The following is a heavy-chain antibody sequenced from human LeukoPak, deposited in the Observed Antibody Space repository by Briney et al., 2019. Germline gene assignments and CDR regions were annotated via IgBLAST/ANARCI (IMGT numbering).Heavy chain of an antibody. Sequence: GASVKVSCKASGYTFTGYYMHWVRQAPGQGLEWMGWINPNSGGTNYAQKFLGRVTMTRDTSITTAYMELSRLRSDDTAVYYCATFYGSGKGGAFDIWGQGTMVTVSS. CDR2: INPNSGGT. J-gene: IGHJ3*02. D-gene: IGHD3-10*01. CDR3: ATFYGSGKGGAFDI. CDR1: GYTFTGYY. V-gene: IGHV1-2*02.